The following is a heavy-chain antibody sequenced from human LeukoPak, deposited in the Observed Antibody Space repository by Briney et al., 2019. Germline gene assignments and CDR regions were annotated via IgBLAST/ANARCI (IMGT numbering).Heavy chain of an antibody. CDR3: TTPSGRSSWYYFDY. Sequence: GGSLRLSCAASGFTFSNAWMSWVRQAPGKGLEWVGRIKSKTDGGTTDYAAPVKGRFTISRDDSKNPLYLQMNSLRTEDTAVYYCTTPSGRSSWYYFDYWGQGTLVTVSS. J-gene: IGHJ4*02. CDR1: GFTFSNAW. V-gene: IGHV3-15*01. CDR2: IKSKTDGGTT. D-gene: IGHD6-13*01.